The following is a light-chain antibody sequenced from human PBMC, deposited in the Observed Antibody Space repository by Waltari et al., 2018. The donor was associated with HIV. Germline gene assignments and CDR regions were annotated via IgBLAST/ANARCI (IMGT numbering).Light chain of an antibody. CDR2: DVS. CDR3: KSYAGSNNPYV. J-gene: IGLJ1*01. CDR1: TSDVGGYRY. V-gene: IGLV2-8*01. Sequence: QSALTQPPSASGSPGQSVTISCTGTTSDVGGYRYVSWYQHHPGKAPKLIIYDVSKRPSGVPYRFSGSKSGNTASLTVSGLQADDEADYYCKSYAGSNNPYVFGTGTKVTVL.